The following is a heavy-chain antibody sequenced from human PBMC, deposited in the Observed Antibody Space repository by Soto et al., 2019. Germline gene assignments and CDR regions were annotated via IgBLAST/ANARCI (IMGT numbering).Heavy chain of an antibody. CDR1: GGSFSGYY. Sequence: SETLSLPCAVYGGSFSGYYWSWIRQPPGKGLEWIGEINHSGSTNYNPSLKSRVTISVDTSKNQFSRRRSSVTAADTAVYYCARAKSHCSCTSCPGETYYYYGMDVWGQGTTVTVSS. CDR2: INHSGST. V-gene: IGHV4-34*01. CDR3: ARAKSHCSCTSCPGETYYYYGMDV. J-gene: IGHJ6*02. D-gene: IGHD2-2*01.